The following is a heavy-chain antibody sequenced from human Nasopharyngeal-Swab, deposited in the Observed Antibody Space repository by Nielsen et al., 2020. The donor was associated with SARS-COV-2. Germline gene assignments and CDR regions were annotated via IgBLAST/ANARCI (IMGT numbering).Heavy chain of an antibody. D-gene: IGHD6-19*01. J-gene: IGHJ5*01. CDR3: ARDYSSGWFDP. Sequence: SETLSLTCTVSGGSISSGSYYWSWIQQPAGKGLEWIGRSYTSGSTNYNPTLKSQVTISVDTSKNQFSLKLSSVTAEDTSVYYCARDYSSGWFDPWGQGTLVTVSS. CDR2: SYTSGST. V-gene: IGHV4-61*02. CDR1: GGSISSGSYY.